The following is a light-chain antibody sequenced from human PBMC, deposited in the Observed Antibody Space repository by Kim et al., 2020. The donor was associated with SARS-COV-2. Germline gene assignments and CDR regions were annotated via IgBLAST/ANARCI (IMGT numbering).Light chain of an antibody. J-gene: IGLJ2*01. Sequence: RVTISCTGSSSNIGAGYDVHWYQQLPGTAPRRLIYGNSNRPSGVPDRFSGSKSGTSASLAITGLQAEDEADYYCQSYDSSLSGSVVFGGGTQLTVL. V-gene: IGLV1-40*01. CDR2: GNS. CDR3: QSYDSSLSGSVV. CDR1: SSNIGAGYD.